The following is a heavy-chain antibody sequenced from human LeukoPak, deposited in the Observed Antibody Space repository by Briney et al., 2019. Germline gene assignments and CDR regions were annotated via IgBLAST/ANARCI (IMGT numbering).Heavy chain of an antibody. J-gene: IGHJ4*02. Sequence: SETLSLTCAVYGGSFSGYYWSWIRQPPGKGLEWIGEINHSGSTNYNPPLKSRVTISVDTSKNQFSLKLSSVTAADTAVYYCARRRLGRGYPDYWGQGTLVTVSS. CDR3: ARRRLGRGYPDY. CDR2: INHSGST. V-gene: IGHV4-34*01. CDR1: GGSFSGYY. D-gene: IGHD6-25*01.